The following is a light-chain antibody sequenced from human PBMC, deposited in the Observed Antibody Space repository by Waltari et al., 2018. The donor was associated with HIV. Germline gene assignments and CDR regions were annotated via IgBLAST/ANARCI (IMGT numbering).Light chain of an antibody. CDR2: GND. CDR3: AAWDDSLNGWV. CDR1: SSNVGRST. Sequence: QSVLTQPPSVSATTPQRVIVASSGRSSNVGRSTFNYHQQVPGMAPKFLISGNDERPSGVPDRFSGSKSGTSASLAVRGLQSDDEANYYCAAWDDSLNGWVFGGGTMLTVL. J-gene: IGLJ3*02. V-gene: IGLV1-44*01.